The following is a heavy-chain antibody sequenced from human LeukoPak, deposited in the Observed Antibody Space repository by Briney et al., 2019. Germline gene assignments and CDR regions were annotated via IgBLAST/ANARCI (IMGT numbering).Heavy chain of an antibody. V-gene: IGHV4-61*01. D-gene: IGHD3-3*01. J-gene: IGHJ3*02. Sequence: SETLSLTCTVSGGSVSSGSYYWSWIRQPPGKGLEWIGYIYYSGSTNYNPSLKSRVTISADTSKNQFSLKLSSVTAADTAVYYCARAVAYYDFWSGYSADAFDIWGQGTMVTVSS. CDR3: ARAVAYYDFWSGYSADAFDI. CDR1: GGSVSSGSYY. CDR2: IYYSGST.